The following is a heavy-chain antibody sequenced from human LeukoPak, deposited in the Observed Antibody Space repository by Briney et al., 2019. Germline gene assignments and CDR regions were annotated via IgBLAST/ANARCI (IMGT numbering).Heavy chain of an antibody. CDR2: IYYSGST. V-gene: IGHV4-59*01. CDR3: ARVYYDFWSGYNYYYYGMDV. CDR1: GGSISSYY. Sequence: SETLSLTCTVSGGSISSYYWSWIRQPPGKGLEWIGYIYYSGSTNYNPSLKSRVTISVDTSKSQFSLKLSSVTAADTAVYYCARVYYDFWSGYNYYYYGMDVWGQGTTVTVSS. J-gene: IGHJ6*02. D-gene: IGHD3-3*01.